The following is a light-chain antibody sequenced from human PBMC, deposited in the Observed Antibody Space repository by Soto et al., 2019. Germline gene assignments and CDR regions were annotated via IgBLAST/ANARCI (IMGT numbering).Light chain of an antibody. CDR3: EQYMSSVT. CDR1: QTADSTF. CDR2: GAA. J-gene: IGKJ1*01. V-gene: IGKV3-20*01. Sequence: EIVLTQSPGSLSLSPRERATLSCRASQTADSTFFAWYQKKPGQTPRLLIYGAAKRATDSPDRVSGRGSGTDFTLTISRLEPEDFAVYYCEQYMSSVTFGQGTKVVIK.